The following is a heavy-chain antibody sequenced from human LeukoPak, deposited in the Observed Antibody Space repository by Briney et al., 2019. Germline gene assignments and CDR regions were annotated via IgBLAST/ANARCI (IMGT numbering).Heavy chain of an antibody. D-gene: IGHD5-12*01. CDR3: ASDSGYDYRFDY. J-gene: IGHJ4*02. CDR1: GFTFSDYY. CDR2: ISSSSSTI. Sequence: GGSLRLSCAASGFTFSDYYMSWIRQAPGKGLEWGSYISSSSSTIYYADSVKGRFTISRDNAKNSLYLQMNSLRDEDTAVYYCASDSGYDYRFDYWGQGTLVTVSS. V-gene: IGHV3-11*04.